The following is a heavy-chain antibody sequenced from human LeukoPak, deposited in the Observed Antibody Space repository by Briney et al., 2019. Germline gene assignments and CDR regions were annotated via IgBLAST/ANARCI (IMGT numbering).Heavy chain of an antibody. Sequence: GGSLRLSCAASGFTLSSYWMSWVRQAPGKGLEWVANIKQDGSEKYYVDSVKGRFTISRDNAKNSLYLQMNSLRAEDTAVYYCARAKFLEWFYDYWGQGTLVTVSS. CDR2: IKQDGSEK. V-gene: IGHV3-7*01. CDR3: ARAKFLEWFYDY. J-gene: IGHJ4*02. CDR1: GFTLSSYW. D-gene: IGHD3-3*01.